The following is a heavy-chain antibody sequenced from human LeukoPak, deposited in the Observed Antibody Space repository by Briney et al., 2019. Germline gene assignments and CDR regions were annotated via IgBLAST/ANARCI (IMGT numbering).Heavy chain of an antibody. CDR3: ARDLYSSSWYGYSY. D-gene: IGHD6-13*01. CDR1: GYTFTGYY. Sequence: GASVKVSCKASGYTFTGYYMHWVRQAPGQGLEWMGRINPNSGGTNYAQKFQGRVTMTRDTSISTAYMELSRLRSDDTVVYYCARDLYSSSWYGYSYWGQGTLVTVSS. J-gene: IGHJ4*02. CDR2: INPNSGGT. V-gene: IGHV1-2*05.